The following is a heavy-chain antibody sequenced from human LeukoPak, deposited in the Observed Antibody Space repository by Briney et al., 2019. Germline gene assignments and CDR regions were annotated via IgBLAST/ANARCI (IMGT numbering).Heavy chain of an antibody. D-gene: IGHD2-2*02. CDR1: GGSISSGGYS. CDR3: ARDLRYCSSTSCYNDYYGMDV. CDR2: IYHSGST. J-gene: IGHJ6*02. Sequence: PSQTLSLTCAVSGGSISSGGYSWSWIRQPPGKGLEWIGYIYHSGSTYYNPSLKSRVTISVDRSKNQFSLKLSSVTAADTAVYYCARDLRYCSSTSCYNDYYGMDVWGQGTTVTVSS. V-gene: IGHV4-30-2*01.